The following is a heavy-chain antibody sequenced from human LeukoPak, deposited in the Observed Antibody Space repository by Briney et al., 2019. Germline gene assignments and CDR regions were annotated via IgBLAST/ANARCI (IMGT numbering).Heavy chain of an antibody. D-gene: IGHD3-22*01. CDR1: GFTFSSYA. J-gene: IGHJ4*02. CDR3: AKTVNYYDSSGYYYPYYFDY. Sequence: GGSLRLSCVASGFTFSSYAMSWVRQAPGKGLEWVSAISGSGVTTHYAGSVKGRFSISRDNSKNTLYLQMNSLRAEDTALYYCAKTVNYYDSSGYYYPYYFDYWGQGTLVTVSS. CDR2: ISGSGVTT. V-gene: IGHV3-23*01.